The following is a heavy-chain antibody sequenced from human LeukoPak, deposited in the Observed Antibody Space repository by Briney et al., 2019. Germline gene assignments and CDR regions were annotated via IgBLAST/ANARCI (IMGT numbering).Heavy chain of an antibody. D-gene: IGHD3-9*01. J-gene: IGHJ4*02. CDR3: ARDHYDILAGYFDY. CDR2: IDYSGSS. CDR1: GGSIRSYS. V-gene: IGHV4-59*12. Sequence: SETLSLTCIVSGGSIRSYSWSWIRQPPGKGLEWIGNIDYSGSSNYRPSLKSRLTISVDTSKNQFSLRLSSVTAADTAVYYCARDHYDILAGYFDYWGQGTLVTVSS.